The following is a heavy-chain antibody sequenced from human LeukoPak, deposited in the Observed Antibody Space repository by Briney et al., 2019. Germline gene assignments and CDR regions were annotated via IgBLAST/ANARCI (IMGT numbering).Heavy chain of an antibody. D-gene: IGHD6-13*01. Sequence: GGSLRLSCAASGFTFSSYAMSWVRQAPGKGLEWVSAISGSGGSTYYADSVKGRFTISRDNAKNSLYLQMNSLRAEDTAVYYCARDYSSSWVFDYWGQGTLVTVSS. CDR2: ISGSGGST. CDR1: GFTFSSYA. CDR3: ARDYSSSWVFDY. V-gene: IGHV3-23*01. J-gene: IGHJ4*02.